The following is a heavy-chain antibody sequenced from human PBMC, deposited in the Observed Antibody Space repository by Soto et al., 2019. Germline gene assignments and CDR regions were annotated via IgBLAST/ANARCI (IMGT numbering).Heavy chain of an antibody. J-gene: IGHJ4*02. CDR3: ASAGQLERQRGFDY. CDR1: GGTFSSYT. D-gene: IGHD1-1*01. Sequence: QVQLVQSGAEVKKPGSSVKVSCKASGGTFSSYTISWVRQAPGQGLEWLGRIIPILGIANYAQKFQGRVTMTADKSTSTAYRELSSLRSEDTAVYYCASAGQLERQRGFDYWGRGTLVTVSS. V-gene: IGHV1-69*02. CDR2: IIPILGIA.